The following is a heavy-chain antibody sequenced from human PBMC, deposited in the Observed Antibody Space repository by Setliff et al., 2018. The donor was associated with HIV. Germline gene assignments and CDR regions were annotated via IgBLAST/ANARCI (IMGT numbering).Heavy chain of an antibody. CDR2: ISSSSSYI. V-gene: IGHV3-21*01. J-gene: IGHJ3*02. Sequence: SCAASGFTFSSYSMNWVRQAPGKGLEWVSSISSSSSYIYYADSLKGRFTISRDNAKNSLYLQMNSLRAEDTAVYYCARDHPSYYDFWSGYYTKAFDIWGQGTMVTVS. CDR1: GFTFSSYS. D-gene: IGHD3-3*01. CDR3: ARDHPSYYDFWSGYYTKAFDI.